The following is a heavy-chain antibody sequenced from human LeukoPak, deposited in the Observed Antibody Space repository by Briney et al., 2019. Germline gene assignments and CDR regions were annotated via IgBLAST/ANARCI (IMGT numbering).Heavy chain of an antibody. V-gene: IGHV3-7*01. CDR2: IKGDGSAK. D-gene: IGHD5-18*01. Sequence: GGSLRLSCAASGFAFSDSWKTWIRQAPGKGLEWVAFIKGDGSAKKYVDSVKGRFTISRDNAKNSLFLQMNSLRAEDTAVYYCARDRGWIQHDIWGQGTMVTVSS. CDR1: GFAFSDSW. J-gene: IGHJ3*02. CDR3: ARDRGWIQHDI.